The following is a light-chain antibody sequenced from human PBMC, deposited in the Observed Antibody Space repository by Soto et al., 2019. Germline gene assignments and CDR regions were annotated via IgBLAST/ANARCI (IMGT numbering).Light chain of an antibody. J-gene: IGKJ2*01. CDR2: MIS. V-gene: IGKV2-24*01. CDR3: MQATQAYT. Sequence: DIVLTQTPLSSPVTLGQPASISCRSSQSLVHSDENTYLTWLQQRPGQPPRLLIYMISNRFSGVPDRFSASGAGTDFTLKISRVEADDVGVYYCMQATQAYTFGQGTKLEIK. CDR1: QSLVHSDENTY.